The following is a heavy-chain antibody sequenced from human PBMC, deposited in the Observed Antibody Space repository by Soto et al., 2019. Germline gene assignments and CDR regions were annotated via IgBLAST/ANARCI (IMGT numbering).Heavy chain of an antibody. CDR1: GGYIRSDGYY. V-gene: IGHV4-31*03. CDR3: ARDGLSGGDAFDI. CDR2: MNYRGIT. J-gene: IGHJ3*02. D-gene: IGHD3-10*01. Sequence: QVQLQESGPGLLKPSQTLCLTCTVSGGYIRSDGYYWSWIRQRPGKGLEWIGYMNYRGITYYNPSLKSRLTISEDTSKNHFSLNLNSVTAADTAVYYCARDGLSGGDAFDIWGQGTMVVVSS.